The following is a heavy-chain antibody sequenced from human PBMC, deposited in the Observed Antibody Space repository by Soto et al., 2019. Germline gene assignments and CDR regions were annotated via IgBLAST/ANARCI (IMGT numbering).Heavy chain of an antibody. Sequence: ASVKVSCKVSGYTLTELSMHWVRQAPGKGLEWMGWINAGNGNTKYSQKFQGRVTITRDTSASTAYMELSSLRSEDTAVYYCARDYFWSGYFYYCGMDVWGQGTTVTVSS. J-gene: IGHJ6*02. CDR2: INAGNGNT. D-gene: IGHD3-3*01. CDR1: GYTLTELS. V-gene: IGHV1-3*01. CDR3: ARDYFWSGYFYYCGMDV.